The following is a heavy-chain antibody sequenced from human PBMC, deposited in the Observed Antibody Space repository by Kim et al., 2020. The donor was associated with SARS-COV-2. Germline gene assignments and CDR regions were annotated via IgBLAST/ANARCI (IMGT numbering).Heavy chain of an antibody. CDR1: GGSISSGGYY. D-gene: IGHD3-22*01. CDR3: ARALYDSSGYTPEIPFDY. CDR2: IYYSGST. V-gene: IGHV4-31*03. J-gene: IGHJ4*02. Sequence: SETLSLTCTVSGGSISSGGYYWSWIRQHPGKGLEWIGYIYYSGSTYYNPSLKSRVTISVDTSKNQFSLKLSSVTAADTAVYYCARALYDSSGYTPEIPFDYWGQGTLVTVSS.